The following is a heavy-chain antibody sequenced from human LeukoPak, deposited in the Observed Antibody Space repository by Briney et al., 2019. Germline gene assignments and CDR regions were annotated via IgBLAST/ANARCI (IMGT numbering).Heavy chain of an antibody. Sequence: SQTLSLTCTVSGGSISSGSYYWNWIRQPAGKGLEWIGRIYTSGSTNYNPSLKSRVTVSVDTSKNQLSLKVSSLTAADTAVYYCARGLTYCTGGTCSCYFDYWGQGTLVTVSS. CDR3: ARGLTYCTGGTCSCYFDY. CDR1: GGSISSGSYY. D-gene: IGHD2-15*01. CDR2: IYTSGST. J-gene: IGHJ4*02. V-gene: IGHV4-61*02.